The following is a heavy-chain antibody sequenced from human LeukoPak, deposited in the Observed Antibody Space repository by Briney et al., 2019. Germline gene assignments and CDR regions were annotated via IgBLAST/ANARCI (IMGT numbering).Heavy chain of an antibody. Sequence: GGSLRLSCAASGFTFSSYAMHWVRQAPGKGLEWVAAISHDGSNKYHADSVKGRFTISRDNSKNTVYLRMNSLRAEDTAVYFCAGSPKYSSSWFEYFQHWGQGTLVTVSS. J-gene: IGHJ1*01. D-gene: IGHD6-13*01. V-gene: IGHV3-30*01. CDR1: GFTFSSYA. CDR3: AGSPKYSSSWFEYFQH. CDR2: ISHDGSNK.